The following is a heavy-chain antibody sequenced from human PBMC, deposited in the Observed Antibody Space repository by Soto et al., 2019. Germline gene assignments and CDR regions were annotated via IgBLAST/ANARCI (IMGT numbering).Heavy chain of an antibody. V-gene: IGHV4-34*01. CDR1: GGSLSTFY. CDR3: ARALGGAASDFYYFHGTDV. D-gene: IGHD5-18*01. CDR2: INHGGSA. J-gene: IGHJ6*02. Sequence: ASETLSLTCAVYGGSLSTFYWSWIRQPPGKGLEWIGDINHGGSANYNPSLKSRVTISVDVSKKQFSLRLTSVTAADTAVYYCARALGGAASDFYYFHGTDVWGQGTTVTVSS.